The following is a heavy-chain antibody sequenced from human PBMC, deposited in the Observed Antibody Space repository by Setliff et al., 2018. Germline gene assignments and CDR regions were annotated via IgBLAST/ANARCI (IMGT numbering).Heavy chain of an antibody. D-gene: IGHD1-1*01. Sequence: SETLSLTCTVSGGSVSDSTYYCGWVRQPPGKGLEWIGSIYYSGSTYYNPSLRSRVTISVDTSKNQVSLNLRSVTAADTAVYYCARTGTYRYFDYWGQGTLVTVSS. CDR1: GGSVSDSTYY. V-gene: IGHV4-39*01. CDR2: IYYSGST. CDR3: ARTGTYRYFDY. J-gene: IGHJ4*02.